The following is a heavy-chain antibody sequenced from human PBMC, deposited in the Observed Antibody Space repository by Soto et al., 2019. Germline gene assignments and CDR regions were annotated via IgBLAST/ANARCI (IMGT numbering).Heavy chain of an antibody. V-gene: IGHV4-59*08. D-gene: IGHD3-10*01. CDR2: VHHSWGS. CDR1: GGSINSYY. J-gene: IGHJ6*02. CDR3: ARQGFGPLHGLVDV. Sequence: QVQLQESGPGLVKPSEPLSLSCTVSGGSINSYYWSWIRQSPGKRMEWIGYVHHSWGSSYNPSLQSRVAISLDTSKSQFALKFTSVTATDTAVYYCARQGFGPLHGLVDVLGQGTTVTVSS.